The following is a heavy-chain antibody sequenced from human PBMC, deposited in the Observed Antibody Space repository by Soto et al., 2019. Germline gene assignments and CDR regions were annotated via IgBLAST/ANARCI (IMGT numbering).Heavy chain of an antibody. CDR1: GFTFSTYS. Sequence: EVPLVESGGGLVQPGGSLRLSCAASGFTFSTYSMTWVRQAPGKGLEWVSYISSGGSSIYHADSVKGRFTISRDNAKNSLYLQMNSLRDEDSAVYYCARPGGYGMDVWCQWTTATVSS. CDR2: ISSGGSSI. J-gene: IGHJ6*02. D-gene: IGHD3-10*01. CDR3: ARPGGYGMDV. V-gene: IGHV3-48*02.